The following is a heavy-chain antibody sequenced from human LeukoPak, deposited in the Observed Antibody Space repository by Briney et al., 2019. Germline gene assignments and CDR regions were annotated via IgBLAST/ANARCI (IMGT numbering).Heavy chain of an antibody. J-gene: IGHJ5*02. CDR1: GGSISSDY. CDR3: ARIYRYSGYDGDWFDP. V-gene: IGHV4-59*01. D-gene: IGHD5-12*01. Sequence: SETLSLTCAVSGGSISSDYWSWIRQPPGKGLEWMGYIYYSGSTNYNPSLKSRATISVDTSKNQFSLKLSSVTAADTAVYYCARIYRYSGYDGDWFDPWGQGTLVTVSS. CDR2: IYYSGST.